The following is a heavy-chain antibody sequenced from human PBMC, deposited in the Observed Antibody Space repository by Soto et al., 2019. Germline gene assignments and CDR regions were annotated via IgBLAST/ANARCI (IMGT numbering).Heavy chain of an antibody. CDR1: EYSFTSYW. V-gene: IGHV5-51*01. Sequence: GESLKISCTGVEYSFTSYWIGWVRQMPGKGLEWMGIIYPGDSDTRYSPSFQGQVTISADKSITTAYLQWSSLKASDTAMYYCARGYCTTTICDPWFDPWGQGTLVTVSS. D-gene: IGHD2-2*01. J-gene: IGHJ5*02. CDR2: IYPGDSDT. CDR3: ARGYCTTTICDPWFDP.